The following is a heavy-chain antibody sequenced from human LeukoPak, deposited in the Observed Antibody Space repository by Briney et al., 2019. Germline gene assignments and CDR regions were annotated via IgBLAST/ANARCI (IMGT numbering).Heavy chain of an antibody. Sequence: GGSLRLSCATSGFTFSNHDMNWVRQAPGKGLEWVSAISGSGGSTYYADSVKGRFTISRDNSKNTLYLQMNSLRAEDTAVYYCVGVSSRYDYWGQGTLVTVSS. J-gene: IGHJ4*02. CDR1: GFTFSNHD. V-gene: IGHV3-23*01. CDR3: VGVSSRYDY. D-gene: IGHD6-13*01. CDR2: ISGSGGST.